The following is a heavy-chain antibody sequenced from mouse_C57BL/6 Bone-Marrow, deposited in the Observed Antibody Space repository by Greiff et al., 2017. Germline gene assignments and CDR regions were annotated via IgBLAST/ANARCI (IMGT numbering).Heavy chain of an antibody. CDR2: ISSGSSTI. Sequence: EVHLVESGGGLVKPGGSLKLSCAASGFTFSDYGMHWVRQAPEKGLEWVAYISSGSSTIYYADTVKGRFTISRDNATNTLFLQMTSLRSEDTAMYYCARPRGYGAWFAYWGQGTLVTVSA. V-gene: IGHV5-17*01. CDR1: GFTFSDYG. J-gene: IGHJ3*01. CDR3: ARPRGYGAWFAY. D-gene: IGHD2-2*01.